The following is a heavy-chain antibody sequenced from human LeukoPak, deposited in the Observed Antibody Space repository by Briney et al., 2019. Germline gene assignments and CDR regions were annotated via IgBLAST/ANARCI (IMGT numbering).Heavy chain of an antibody. V-gene: IGHV3-33*01. CDR1: GFTFSSHG. Sequence: GGSLRLSCSASGFTFSSHGMHWVRRAPGKGLEWVAVIWHDGSNKYYEDSVKGRFTISRDNSKNTLYLQMNSLRAEDTAVYYCARDLIAAAGTHTYYFDYWGQGTLVTVSS. J-gene: IGHJ4*02. D-gene: IGHD6-13*01. CDR2: IWHDGSNK. CDR3: ARDLIAAAGTHTYYFDY.